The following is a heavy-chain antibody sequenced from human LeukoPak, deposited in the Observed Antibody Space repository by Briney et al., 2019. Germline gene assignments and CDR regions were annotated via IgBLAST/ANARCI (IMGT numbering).Heavy chain of an antibody. V-gene: IGHV4-39*01. Sequence: SETLSLTCTVSGDSISSSSYYWGWIRQPPGKGLEWIGSIYYSGSTYYNPSLKSRVTISVDTSKNQYSLRLSSVTAADTAVYYCARQVYSGTHYFDYWGQGTLVTVSS. D-gene: IGHD1-26*01. CDR3: ARQVYSGTHYFDY. CDR1: GDSISSSSYY. J-gene: IGHJ4*02. CDR2: IYYSGST.